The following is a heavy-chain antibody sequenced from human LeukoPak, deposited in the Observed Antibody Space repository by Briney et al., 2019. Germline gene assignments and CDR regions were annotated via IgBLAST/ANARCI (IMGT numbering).Heavy chain of an antibody. CDR3: ARGTVATFWNY. CDR2: IYSGGST. J-gene: IGHJ4*02. V-gene: IGHV3-53*04. D-gene: IGHD4-23*01. Sequence: QPGGSLRLSCAASGFTVSSNYMSWARQAPGKGLEWVSVIYSGGSTYYADSVKGRFTISRHNSKNTLYLQMNSLRAEDTAVYYCARGTVATFWNYWGQGTLVTVSS. CDR1: GFTVSSNY.